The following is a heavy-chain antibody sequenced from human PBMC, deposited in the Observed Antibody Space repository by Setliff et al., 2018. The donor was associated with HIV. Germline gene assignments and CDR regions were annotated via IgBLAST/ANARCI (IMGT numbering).Heavy chain of an antibody. V-gene: IGHV3-15*01. CDR2: IKSKTDGGTT. CDR1: EFSFSNAW. CDR3: ARGKDIFI. J-gene: IGHJ3*02. Sequence: GGSLRLSCAVSEFSFSNAWMSWVRQAPGKGLEWVGRIKSKTDGGTTDYAAPVKGRLTISRDDSKNTLYLQMNSLKTEATGVYYCARGKDIFIWGQGTMVTVSS.